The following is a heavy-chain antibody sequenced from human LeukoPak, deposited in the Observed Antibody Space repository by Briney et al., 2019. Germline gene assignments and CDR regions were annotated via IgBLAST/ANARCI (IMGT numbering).Heavy chain of an antibody. D-gene: IGHD3-16*01. V-gene: IGHV1-46*01. Sequence: GASVKVSCKASGYTFTGYYMHWVRQAPGQGLEWMGIINPSGGSTSYAQKFQGRVTMTRDMSTSTVYMELSSLRSEDTAVYYCARRGTDNWFDPWGQGTLVTVSS. CDR1: GYTFTGYY. J-gene: IGHJ5*02. CDR3: ARRGTDNWFDP. CDR2: INPSGGST.